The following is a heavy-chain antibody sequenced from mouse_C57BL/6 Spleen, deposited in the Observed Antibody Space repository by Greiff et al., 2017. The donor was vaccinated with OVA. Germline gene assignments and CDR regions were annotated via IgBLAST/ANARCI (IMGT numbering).Heavy chain of an antibody. CDR1: GYTFTDYE. D-gene: IGHD1-1*01. J-gene: IGHJ3*01. Sequence: QVQLQQSGAELVRPGASVTLSCKASGYTFTDYEMHWVKQTPVHGLEWIGAIDPETGGTAYNQKFKGKAILTADKSSSTAYMELRSLTSEDSAVYYCTRNYYGSSYSFAYWGQGTLVTVSA. CDR3: TRNYYGSSYSFAY. CDR2: IDPETGGT. V-gene: IGHV1-15*01.